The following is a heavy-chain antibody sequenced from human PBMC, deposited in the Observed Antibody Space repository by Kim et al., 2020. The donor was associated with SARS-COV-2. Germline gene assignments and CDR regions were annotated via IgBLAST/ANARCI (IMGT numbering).Heavy chain of an antibody. CDR1: GGSISSYY. D-gene: IGHD3-22*01. CDR2: IYYSGST. V-gene: IGHV4-59*08. J-gene: IGHJ6*02. Sequence: SETLSLTCTVSGGSISSYYWSWIRQPPGKGLEWIGYIYYSGSTNYNPSLKSRVTISVDTSKNQFSLKLSSVTAADTAVYYCARQAYYYDSSGYYPLYYYYGMDVWGQGTTVTVSS. CDR3: ARQAYYYDSSGYYPLYYYYGMDV.